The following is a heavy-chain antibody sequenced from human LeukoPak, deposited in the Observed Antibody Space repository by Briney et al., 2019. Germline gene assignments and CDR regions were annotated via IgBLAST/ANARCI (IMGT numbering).Heavy chain of an antibody. CDR2: ISWNAGII. J-gene: IGHJ4*02. D-gene: IGHD6-6*01. CDR1: GFTFDDYA. V-gene: IGHV3-20*04. Sequence: GGSLRLSCTASGFTFDDYAMSWVRQVPGKGLEWVAGISWNAGIIGYVDSVKGRFTISRDNAENSVYLQMNSLRAEDTAVYYCAKPGSSRGIAGRRPTKYYFDYWGQGTLVTVSS. CDR3: AKPGSSRGIAGRRPTKYYFDY.